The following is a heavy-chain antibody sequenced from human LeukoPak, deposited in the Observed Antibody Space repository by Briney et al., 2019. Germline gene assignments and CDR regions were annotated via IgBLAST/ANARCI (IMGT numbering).Heavy chain of an antibody. V-gene: IGHV3-30*04. D-gene: IGHD4-17*01. CDR1: GFTFSSYA. Sequence: GRSLRLSCAASGFTFSSYAMHWVRQAPGKGLEWVAVISYDGSNKYYADSVKGRFTISRDNSKNTLYLQMNSLRAEDTAVYYCAKDLLKSDYGDFSFGGWGQGTLVTVSS. CDR2: ISYDGSNK. CDR3: AKDLLKSDYGDFSFGG. J-gene: IGHJ4*02.